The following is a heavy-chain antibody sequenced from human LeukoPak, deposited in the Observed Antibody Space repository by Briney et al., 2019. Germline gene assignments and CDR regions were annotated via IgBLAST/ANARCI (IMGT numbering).Heavy chain of an antibody. CDR2: IWYDGSNK. CDR1: GFTFSSYG. J-gene: IGHJ5*02. D-gene: IGHD6-13*01. Sequence: GGSLRLSCAASGFTFSSYGMHWVRQAPGKGLEWVAVIWYDGSNKYYADSVKSRFTISRDNSKNTLYLQMNSLRAEDTAVYYCAREYSSSWYLWFDPWGQGTLVTVSS. CDR3: AREYSSSWYLWFDP. V-gene: IGHV3-33*01.